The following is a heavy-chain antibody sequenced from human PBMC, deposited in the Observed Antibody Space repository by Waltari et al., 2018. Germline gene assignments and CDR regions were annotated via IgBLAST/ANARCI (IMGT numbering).Heavy chain of an antibody. J-gene: IGHJ4*02. Sequence: QLQLQESGPGLVKPSETLSLTCTVSGGSISSSSYYWGWIRQPPGKGLEWIGSIYYSGSTYYNPSLTSRVTISVDTSKNQFSLKLSSVTAADTAVYYCAIIAVAGTDFDYWGQGTLVTVSS. CDR3: AIIAVAGTDFDY. CDR2: IYYSGST. D-gene: IGHD6-19*01. CDR1: GGSISSSSYY. V-gene: IGHV4-39*01.